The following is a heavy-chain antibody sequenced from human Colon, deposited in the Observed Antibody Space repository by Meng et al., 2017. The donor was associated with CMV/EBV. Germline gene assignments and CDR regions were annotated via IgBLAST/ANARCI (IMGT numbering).Heavy chain of an antibody. CDR1: GYSMSSGYH. V-gene: IGHV4-38-2*02. Sequence: SETLSLTCSVSGYSMSSGYHWGWIRQPPGQGLQWIGTVTHSGSSYSHRGSTFYNPSLKSRVTISTDTPTNQFSLQLTSVTAADTAVYYCARSLGYCSSSSCQGYFDYWSQGTLVTVSS. D-gene: IGHD2-2*01. CDR3: ARSLGYCSSSSCQGYFDY. J-gene: IGHJ4*02. CDR2: VTHSGSSYSHRGST.